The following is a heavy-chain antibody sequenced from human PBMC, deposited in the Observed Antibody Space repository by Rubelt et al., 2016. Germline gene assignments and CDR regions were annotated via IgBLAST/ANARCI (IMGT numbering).Heavy chain of an antibody. J-gene: IGHJ4*02. V-gene: IGHV4-39*07. CDR2: INHSGGT. CDR1: GGSISSSSSY. Sequence: QLQLQESGPGLVKPSETLSLTCTVSGGSISSSSSYWGWIRQPPGKGLEWIGEINHSGGTGYNPSLKSRVIISADTSKNQFSRRLTAGTAADTAVYYCARGRFPGLAGLCCWGQGTLVTVSS. D-gene: IGHD6-13*01. CDR3: ARGRFPGLAGLCC.